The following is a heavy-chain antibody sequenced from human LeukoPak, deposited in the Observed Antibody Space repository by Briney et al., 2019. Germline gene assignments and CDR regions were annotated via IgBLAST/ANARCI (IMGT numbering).Heavy chain of an antibody. Sequence: GRSLRPSCAASGFTFSSYWMSWVRQAPGKGLEWVANIKQDGSEKYYVDSVKGRFTISRDNAKNSLYLQMNSLKAEDTAVYYCARDFSGTDTETAVTTPYYFDYWGQGTLVTVSS. J-gene: IGHJ4*02. CDR1: GFTFSSYW. CDR3: ARDFSGTDTETAVTTPYYFDY. CDR2: IKQDGSEK. V-gene: IGHV3-7*04. D-gene: IGHD4-17*01.